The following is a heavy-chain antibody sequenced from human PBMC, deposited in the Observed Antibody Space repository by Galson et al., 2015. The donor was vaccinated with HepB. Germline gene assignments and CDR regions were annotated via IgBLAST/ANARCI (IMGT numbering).Heavy chain of an antibody. CDR1: GGTFSSYA. J-gene: IGHJ4*02. V-gene: IGHV1-69*04. CDR2: IIPILGIA. D-gene: IGHD2-15*01. CDR3: ARDREEVVAFSDY. Sequence: SVKVSCKASGGTFSSYAISWVRQAPGQGLEWMGRIIPILGIANYAQKFQGRVTITADKSTSTAYMELSSLRSEDTAVYYCARDREEVVAFSDYWGQGTLVTVSS.